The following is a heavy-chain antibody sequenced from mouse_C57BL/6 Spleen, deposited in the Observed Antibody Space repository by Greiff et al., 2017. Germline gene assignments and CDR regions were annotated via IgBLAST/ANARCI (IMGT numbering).Heavy chain of an antibody. CDR3: TRGGTNYFDY. J-gene: IGHJ2*01. CDR2: ISSGGDYI. V-gene: IGHV5-9-1*02. CDR1: GFTFSSYA. D-gene: IGHD3-3*01. Sequence: EVHLVESGAGLVKPGGSLKLSCAASGFTFSSYAMSWVRQTPEKRLEWVAYISSGGDYIYYADTVKGRFTISRDNARNTLYLQMSSLKSEDTAMYYCTRGGTNYFDYWGQGTTLTVSS.